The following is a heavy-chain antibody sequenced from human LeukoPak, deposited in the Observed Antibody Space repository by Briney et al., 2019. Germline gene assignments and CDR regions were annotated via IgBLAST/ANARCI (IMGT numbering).Heavy chain of an antibody. CDR2: ISGSGGST. J-gene: IGHJ4*02. CDR1: GFTFSSYA. CDR3: AKGARGYSDGFYFDY. Sequence: GGSLRLSCAASGFTFSSYAMSWVRQAPGKGLEWVSAISGSGGSTYYADSVKGRFTISRDNSKNTLYLQMNSMRAEDTAVYYCAKGARGYSDGFYFDYWGQGTLVTVSS. D-gene: IGHD2-15*01. V-gene: IGHV3-23*01.